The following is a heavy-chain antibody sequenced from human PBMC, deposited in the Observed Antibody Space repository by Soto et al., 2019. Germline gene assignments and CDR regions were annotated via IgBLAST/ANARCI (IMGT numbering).Heavy chain of an antibody. D-gene: IGHD4-17*01. CDR2: ISGSGGST. Sequence: GGSLRLSCAASGFTFSSYAMSWVRQAPGKGLEWVSAISGSGGSTYYADSVKGRFTISRDNSKNTLYLQMNSLRAEDTAVYYCAKDLGVTTDPWDAFDIWGQGTMVTVSS. CDR1: GFTFSSYA. CDR3: AKDLGVTTDPWDAFDI. J-gene: IGHJ3*02. V-gene: IGHV3-23*01.